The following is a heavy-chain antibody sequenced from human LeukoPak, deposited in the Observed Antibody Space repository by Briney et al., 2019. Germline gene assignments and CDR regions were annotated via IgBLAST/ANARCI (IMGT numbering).Heavy chain of an antibody. CDR2: ISYDESYK. D-gene: IGHD2-2*01. CDR3: AREPDCRSTSCYQYFQH. V-gene: IGHV3-30*01. Sequence: GRSLRLSCAASGFTFSSCPMHWVRQAPGKGLEWVALISYDESYKYYANSVKGRFTISRDNSKNTLYLQMNSLRPEDTAVYYCAREPDCRSTSCYQYFQHWGQGTLVTVSS. J-gene: IGHJ1*01. CDR1: GFTFSSCP.